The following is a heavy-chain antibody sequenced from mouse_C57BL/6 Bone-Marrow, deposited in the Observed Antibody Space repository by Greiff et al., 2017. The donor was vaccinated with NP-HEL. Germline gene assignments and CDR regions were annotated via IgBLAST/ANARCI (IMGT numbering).Heavy chain of an antibody. V-gene: IGHV5-17*01. J-gene: IGHJ2*01. CDR2: ISSGSSTI. CDR3: ARGYFDY. CDR1: GFTFSDYG. Sequence: EVHLVESGGGLVKPGGSLKLSCAASGFTFSDYGMHWVRQAPETGLEWVAYISSGSSTIYYADTVKGRFTISRDNATNTLFLQMTSLRSEDTAMYYCARGYFDYWGQGTTLTVSS.